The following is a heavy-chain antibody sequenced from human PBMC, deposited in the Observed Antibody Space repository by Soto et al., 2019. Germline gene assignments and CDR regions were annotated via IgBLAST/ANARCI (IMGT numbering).Heavy chain of an antibody. Sequence: ASVKVSCKASGYTFTGYYMHWVRQAPGQGLEWMGWINPNSGGTNYAQKFQGWVTMTRDTSISTAYMELSRLRSDDTAVYYCARDRDIAAAGTTLYYYYGMDVWGQGTTVTVSS. J-gene: IGHJ6*02. V-gene: IGHV1-2*04. CDR2: INPNSGGT. CDR3: ARDRDIAAAGTTLYYYYGMDV. CDR1: GYTFTGYY. D-gene: IGHD6-13*01.